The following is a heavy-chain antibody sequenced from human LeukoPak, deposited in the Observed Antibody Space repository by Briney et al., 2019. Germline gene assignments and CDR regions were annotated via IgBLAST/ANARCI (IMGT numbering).Heavy chain of an antibody. V-gene: IGHV4-39*01. Sequence: KSSETLSLTCTVSGGSISSGSYYWSWIRQPPGKGLEWIGSIYYSGSTYYNPSLKSRVTISVDTSKNQFSLKLSSVTAADTAVYYCARHFDCSSTSCPVAFDYWGQGTLVTVSS. CDR1: GGSISSGSYY. CDR3: ARHFDCSSTSCPVAFDY. D-gene: IGHD2-2*01. J-gene: IGHJ4*02. CDR2: IYYSGST.